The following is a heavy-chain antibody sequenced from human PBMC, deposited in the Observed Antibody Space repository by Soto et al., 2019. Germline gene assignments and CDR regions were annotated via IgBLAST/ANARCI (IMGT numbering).Heavy chain of an antibody. CDR1: GGTFSTYA. J-gene: IGHJ5*01. Sequence: QVQLVQSGAEVKKPGSSVKVSCKASGGTFSTYATSWVRQAPGHGLEWMGMIIPMFGTANYAQKFQGRVTITADKSTSTAYLELSSLRSEDTAVYYCARDEGGSGYQLDSWGQGTLVTVSS. CDR2: IIPMFGTA. CDR3: ARDEGGSGYQLDS. D-gene: IGHD3-22*01. V-gene: IGHV1-69*06.